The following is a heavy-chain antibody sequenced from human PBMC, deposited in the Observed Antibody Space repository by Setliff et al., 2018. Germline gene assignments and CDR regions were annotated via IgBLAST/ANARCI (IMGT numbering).Heavy chain of an antibody. CDR1: GFSFSDYA. Sequence: PGGSLRLSCAASGFSFSDYAMHWVRQAPGKGLEWVANIWYDRSKEFYTDSVKGRFTISRDNAKNSLFLEMNSLTVDDTALYYCVRDISSASGILDFWGQGTLVTVSS. D-gene: IGHD3-3*01. J-gene: IGHJ4*02. CDR2: IWYDRSKE. CDR3: VRDISSASGILDF. V-gene: IGHV3-30*02.